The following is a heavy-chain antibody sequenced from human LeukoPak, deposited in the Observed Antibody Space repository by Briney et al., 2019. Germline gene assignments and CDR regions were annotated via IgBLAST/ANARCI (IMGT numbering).Heavy chain of an antibody. CDR1: GFTFSSYA. D-gene: IGHD3-22*01. CDR2: ISGSGGST. J-gene: IGHJ3*02. Sequence: PGGSLRLSCAASGFTFSSYAMSWVRQAPGKGLEWVSAISGSGGSTYYADSVKGRFTISRDNSKNTLYLQMNSLRAEDTAVYYCAKLAHVSAMIVVVLDAFDIWGQGTMVTVSS. V-gene: IGHV3-23*01. CDR3: AKLAHVSAMIVVVLDAFDI.